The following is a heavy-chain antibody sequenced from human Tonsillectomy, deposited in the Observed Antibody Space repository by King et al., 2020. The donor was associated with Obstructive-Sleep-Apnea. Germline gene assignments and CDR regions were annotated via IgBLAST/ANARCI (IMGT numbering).Heavy chain of an antibody. J-gene: IGHJ2*01. Sequence: VQLVESVGGLVQPGGSLRLSCGFTVSSNYLSWGRQAPGNGRGCGSVIYSGGVSYYPDSVKGRVTNSRDISINTLFLQMNSLRAEDTAVCYCARAPFIWTDYEQSWYFDLWGRGTLVTVSS. V-gene: IGHV3-66*01. CDR3: ARAPFIWTDYEQSWYFDL. D-gene: IGHD3/OR15-3a*01. CDR1: FTVSSNY. CDR2: IYSGGVS.